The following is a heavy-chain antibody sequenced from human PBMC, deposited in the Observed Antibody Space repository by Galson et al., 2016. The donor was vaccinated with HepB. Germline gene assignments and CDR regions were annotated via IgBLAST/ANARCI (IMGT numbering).Heavy chain of an antibody. CDR3: ARLHTSGAFDV. J-gene: IGHJ3*01. CDR2: INQSGDS. D-gene: IGHD3-10*01. V-gene: IGHV4-34*01. CDR1: GDSITSYF. Sequence: SETLSLTCSVSGDSITSYFWSWIRQPPGKGLEWVGDINQSGDSDYNPSLKSRVTMSVDTSKNQFSLRLTSVTAADTAVFYCARLHTSGAFDVWGQGTMVTVSS.